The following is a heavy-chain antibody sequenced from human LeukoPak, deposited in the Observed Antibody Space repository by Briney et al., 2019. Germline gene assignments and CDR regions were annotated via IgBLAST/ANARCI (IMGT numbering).Heavy chain of an antibody. D-gene: IGHD4-11*01. Sequence: GGSLRLSCAASGFTFSDHYMSWIRQAPGKGLEWLSYISSSGTTIYYTDSVEGRFTISRDNAKNSLYLQMNSLRAEDTAVYYCARGIRQYAKSYFDYWGQGTLVTVSS. CDR1: GFTFSDHY. CDR3: ARGIRQYAKSYFDY. CDR2: ISSSGTTI. V-gene: IGHV3-11*01. J-gene: IGHJ4*02.